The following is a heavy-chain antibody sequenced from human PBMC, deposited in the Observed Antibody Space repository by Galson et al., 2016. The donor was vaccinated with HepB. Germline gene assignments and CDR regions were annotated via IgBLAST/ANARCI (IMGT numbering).Heavy chain of an antibody. CDR1: GFNFSTAW. J-gene: IGHJ4*02. CDR2: IKDKTDGGTL. V-gene: IGHV3-15*01. CDR3: ATYGSARKFDF. D-gene: IGHD3-10*01. Sequence: SLRLSCAASGFNFSTAWMTWVRQVPGKGLEWVGRIKDKTDGGTLDSAAPVRGKGKTDGGTVDYAAPVKGRFSISRDDSKNTVYLQMNGLRTEDPAVYYCATYGSARKFDFWGQGTLVTVSS.